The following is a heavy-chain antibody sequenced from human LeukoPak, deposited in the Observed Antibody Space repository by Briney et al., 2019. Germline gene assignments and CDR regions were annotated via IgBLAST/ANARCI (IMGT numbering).Heavy chain of an antibody. D-gene: IGHD3-10*01. CDR2: IYYSGST. J-gene: IGHJ6*02. CDR3: ARTLLWFGELGLGV. Sequence: SQTLSLTCTVPGGSIRIGGNYWNWVRQRPGRGLEWIGYIYYSGSTSYNPSLKSRVSMAMDTSKNQFSLRLSSVTAADTALCYCARTLLWFGELGLGVWGRGTTVTVSS. CDR1: GGSIRIGGNY. V-gene: IGHV4-31*03.